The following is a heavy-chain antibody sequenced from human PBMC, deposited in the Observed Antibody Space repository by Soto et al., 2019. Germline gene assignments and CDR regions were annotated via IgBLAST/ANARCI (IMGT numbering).Heavy chain of an antibody. V-gene: IGHV5-51*01. D-gene: IGHD4-17*01. CDR3: ARHGFYGDYASNYFDP. CDR2: IYPGDSDT. CDR1: GYSFTSYW. J-gene: IGHJ5*02. Sequence: PGESLKISCKGSGYSFTSYWIGWVRQMPGKGLEWMGIIYPGDSDTRYSPSFQGQVTFSADKSISTAYLQWSSLTASDTAIYYCARHGFYGDYASNYFDPWGQGTLVTVSS.